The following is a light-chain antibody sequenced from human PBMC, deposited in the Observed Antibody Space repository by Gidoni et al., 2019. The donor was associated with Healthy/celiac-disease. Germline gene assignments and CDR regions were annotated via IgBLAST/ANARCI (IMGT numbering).Light chain of an antibody. CDR2: GAS. CDR3: QQYGSSPT. Sequence: EIVFTHSPGTLSLSPGERATLSCRASQSVSSSYLAWYQQKPGQAPRLLIYGASSRATGIPDRCSGSGSGTDFTLTISILEPEDFAVYYCQQYGSSPTFGQGTKLEIK. V-gene: IGKV3-20*01. J-gene: IGKJ2*01. CDR1: QSVSSSY.